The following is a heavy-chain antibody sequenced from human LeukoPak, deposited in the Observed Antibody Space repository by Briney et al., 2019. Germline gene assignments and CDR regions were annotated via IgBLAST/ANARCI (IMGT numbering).Heavy chain of an antibody. Sequence: GGSLRLSCAASGFTFSSYWMYWVRQAPGKGLVWVSRINSDGSSTSYADSVKGRFTISRDNAKNTLYLQMNSLRAEDTAVYYCARARYYYDSPDACDIWGQGTMITVSS. CDR2: INSDGSST. D-gene: IGHD3-22*01. J-gene: IGHJ3*02. CDR1: GFTFSSYW. V-gene: IGHV3-74*01. CDR3: ARARYYYDSPDACDI.